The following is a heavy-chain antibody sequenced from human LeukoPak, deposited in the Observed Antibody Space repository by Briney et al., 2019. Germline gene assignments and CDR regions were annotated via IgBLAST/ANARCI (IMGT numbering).Heavy chain of an antibody. CDR1: GGSFSVYY. V-gene: IGHV4-34*01. CDR2: INHSGRT. J-gene: IGHJ4*02. D-gene: IGHD3-9*01. CDR3: ARVAVYYDIRKYFDY. Sequence: PSETLSLTCAVYGGSFSVYYWSWIRQPPGKGGEWMWEINHSGRTNYNPSLKSRVTISVDRSKNQFSLKLSSVTAADTAVYYCARVAVYYDIRKYFDYWGQGTLVTVSS.